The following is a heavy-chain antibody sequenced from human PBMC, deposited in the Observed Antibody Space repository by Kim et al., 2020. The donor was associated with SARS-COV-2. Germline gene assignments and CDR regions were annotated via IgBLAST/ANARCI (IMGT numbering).Heavy chain of an antibody. CDR1: GFTFSSYA. CDR2: IWYDGSNK. CDR3: AKDPNGCSGGSCFGFTAGFDY. D-gene: IGHD2-15*01. J-gene: IGHJ4*02. Sequence: GGSLRLSCAASGFTFSSYAMHWVRQAPGKGLEWVAVIWYDGSNKYYADSVKGRFTISRDNSKNTLYLQMNSLRAEDTAVYYCAKDPNGCSGGSCFGFTAGFDYWGQGTLVTVSS. V-gene: IGHV3-33*06.